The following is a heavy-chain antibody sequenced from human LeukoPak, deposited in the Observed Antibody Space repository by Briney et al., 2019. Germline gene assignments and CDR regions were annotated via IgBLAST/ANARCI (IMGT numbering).Heavy chain of an antibody. J-gene: IGHJ4*02. Sequence: GGSLRLSCAASGFTFSGYWMSWVRQAPGKGLEWVANIKQDGSEKYYVDSVKGRFTISRDNTKNSLYLQMNSLRAEDTAVYYCARDKYCSGGSCYPSPPDYWGQGTLVTVSS. D-gene: IGHD2-15*01. V-gene: IGHV3-7*01. CDR3: ARDKYCSGGSCYPSPPDY. CDR1: GFTFSGYW. CDR2: IKQDGSEK.